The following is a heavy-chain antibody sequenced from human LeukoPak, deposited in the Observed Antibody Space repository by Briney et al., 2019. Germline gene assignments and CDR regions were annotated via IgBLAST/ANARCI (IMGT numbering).Heavy chain of an antibody. J-gene: IGHJ6*03. D-gene: IGHD2-2*01. Sequence: PSETLSLTCTVSGGSISSSSYYWGWIRQPPGKGLEWIGSIYYSGSTYYNPSLKSRVTISVDTSKNQFSLKLSSVTAADTAVYYCASMPDSKWGHYYYYMDVWGKGTTVTVSS. V-gene: IGHV4-39*07. CDR2: IYYSGST. CDR3: ASMPDSKWGHYYYYMDV. CDR1: GGSISSSSYY.